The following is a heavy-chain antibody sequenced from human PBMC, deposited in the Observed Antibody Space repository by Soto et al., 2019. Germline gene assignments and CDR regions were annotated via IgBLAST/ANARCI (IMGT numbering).Heavy chain of an antibody. D-gene: IGHD3-10*01. CDR1: GYTFTGYY. CDR3: ARTTYRGHFESAPFDY. Sequence: ASVKVSCKASGYTFTGYYMHWVRQAPGQGLEWMGWINPNSGGTNYAQKFQGRVTMTRDTSISTAYMELSRLRSDDTAVYYCARTTYRGHFESAPFDYWGQGTLVTVSS. V-gene: IGHV1-2*02. CDR2: INPNSGGT. J-gene: IGHJ4*02.